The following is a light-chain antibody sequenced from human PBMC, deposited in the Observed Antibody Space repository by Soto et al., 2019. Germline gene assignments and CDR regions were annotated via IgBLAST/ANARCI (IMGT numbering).Light chain of an antibody. CDR2: DVS. CDR3: CSNAGNTLLV. CDR1: SSDVGGYNY. Sequence: QSVLTQPRSVSGSPGQSVTISCTGTSSDVGGYNYVSWYQQNPGKAPKLMIYDVSKRPSGVSDRFSGSKSANTASLIISGLQAEDEADYYGCSNAGNTLLVFGGGTQLTVL. J-gene: IGLJ2*01. V-gene: IGLV2-11*01.